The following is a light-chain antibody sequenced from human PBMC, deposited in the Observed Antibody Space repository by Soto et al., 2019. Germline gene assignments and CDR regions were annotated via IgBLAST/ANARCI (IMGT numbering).Light chain of an antibody. CDR2: EVR. Sequence: QSALTQPASVSGSPGQSTTISCSGTSRDVGGYNFVAWFQQHPGKAPKLLIYEVRNRPSGVSDRFSASKSGNTASLTISGLQAEDEADYFCSSSTGTNTWVFGGGTKVTVL. J-gene: IGLJ3*02. V-gene: IGLV2-14*01. CDR3: SSSTGTNTWV. CDR1: SRDVGGYNF.